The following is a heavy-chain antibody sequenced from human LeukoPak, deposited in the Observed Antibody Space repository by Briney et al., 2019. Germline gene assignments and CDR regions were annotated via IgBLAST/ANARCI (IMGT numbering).Heavy chain of an antibody. D-gene: IGHD3-22*01. CDR1: GASISNYY. Sequence: SETLSLTCNVSGASISNYYWSWIRQPPGKGLEWIGYIYYSGSTNYNPSLKSRVTISVDTSKNQFSLKLSSVTAADTAVYYCARGGWGYYDSSGPIDYWGQGTLVTVSS. J-gene: IGHJ4*02. V-gene: IGHV4-59*08. CDR3: ARGGWGYYDSSGPIDY. CDR2: IYYSGST.